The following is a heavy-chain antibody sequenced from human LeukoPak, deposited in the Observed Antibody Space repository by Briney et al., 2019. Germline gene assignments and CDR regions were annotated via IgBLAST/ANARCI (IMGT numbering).Heavy chain of an antibody. CDR2: ISGSGGST. J-gene: IGHJ4*02. CDR1: GFTFSSYA. V-gene: IGHV3-23*01. D-gene: IGHD1-26*01. CDR3: AKTASGSYYGYYFDY. Sequence: GGSLRLSCAASGFTFSSYAMSWVRQAPGKGLEWVSAISGSGGSTYYADSVKGRFTISRDNSKNTLYLEMNSQRSEETAVYYCAKTASGSYYGYYFDYWGQGTLVTVSS.